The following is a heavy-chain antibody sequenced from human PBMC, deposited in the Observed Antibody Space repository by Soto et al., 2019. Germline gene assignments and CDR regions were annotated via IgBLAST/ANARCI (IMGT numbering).Heavy chain of an antibody. J-gene: IGHJ4*02. D-gene: IGHD2-15*01. V-gene: IGHV4-34*01. CDR3: ARRYCSGGSCYGLDY. CDR2: INHSGST. CDR1: GGSFSGYY. Sequence: QVQLQQWGAGLLKPSETLSLTCAVYGGSFSGYYWSWIRQPPGKGLEWIGEINHSGSTNYNPSLNSRVNISVEASTNQFSLKLSSVTAADTAVYYCARRYCSGGSCYGLDYWGQGTLVTVSS.